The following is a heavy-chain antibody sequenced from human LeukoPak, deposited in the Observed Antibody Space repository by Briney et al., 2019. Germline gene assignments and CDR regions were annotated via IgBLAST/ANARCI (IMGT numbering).Heavy chain of an antibody. CDR2: IRSKAYGGTT. D-gene: IGHD3-10*01. Sequence: PGGSQRLSCTASGFTFGDYAMSWVRQAPGKGLEWVGFIRSKAYGGTTEYAASVKGRFTISRDDSKSIAYLQMNSLKTEDTAVYYCTRLLLWFGEYYFDYWGQGTLVTVSS. CDR1: GFTFGDYA. J-gene: IGHJ4*02. CDR3: TRLLLWFGEYYFDY. V-gene: IGHV3-49*04.